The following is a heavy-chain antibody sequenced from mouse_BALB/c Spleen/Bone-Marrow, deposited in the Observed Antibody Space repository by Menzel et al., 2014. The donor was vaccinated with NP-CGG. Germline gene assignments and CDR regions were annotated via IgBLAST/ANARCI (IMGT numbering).Heavy chain of an antibody. Sequence: EVHLVESGGGLVRPGGSLKLSCAASGFDFSRYWMGWVRQAPGKGLEWIGEINPDSSTINYTPSLKDKFIISRDNAKNTLYLQMSKVRSEDTALYYCARNGYYGFSDYWGQGTTLTVSS. V-gene: IGHV4-1*02. J-gene: IGHJ2*01. D-gene: IGHD2-2*01. CDR1: GFDFSRYW. CDR2: INPDSSTI. CDR3: ARNGYYGFSDY.